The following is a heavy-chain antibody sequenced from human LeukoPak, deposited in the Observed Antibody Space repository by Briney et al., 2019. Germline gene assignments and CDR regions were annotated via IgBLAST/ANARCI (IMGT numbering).Heavy chain of an antibody. V-gene: IGHV4-31*03. J-gene: IGHJ6*02. CDR2: IYYSGST. CDR3: ARGFVGYSYGYPYYYYGMDV. CDR1: GGSISSGGYY. D-gene: IGHD5-18*01. Sequence: SETLSLTCTVSGGSISSGGYYWSWIRQHPGKGLEWIGYIYYSGSTYHNPSLKSRVTISVDTSKNQFSLKLSSVTAADTAVYYCARGFVGYSYGYPYYYYGMDVWGQGTTVTVSS.